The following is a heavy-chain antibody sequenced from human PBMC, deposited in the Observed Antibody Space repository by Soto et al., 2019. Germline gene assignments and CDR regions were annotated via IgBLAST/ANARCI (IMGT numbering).Heavy chain of an antibody. CDR3: ATSSYGSSLDY. Sequence: GGSLRLSCAASGFTFSSYAMSWVRQAPGKGLEWVSAISGSGGSTYYADSVKGRFTISRDNSKNTLYLQMNNLRAEDTAVYYCATSSYGSSLDYWGQGTLVTVSS. D-gene: IGHD6-6*01. CDR2: ISGSGGST. CDR1: GFTFSSYA. J-gene: IGHJ4*02. V-gene: IGHV3-23*01.